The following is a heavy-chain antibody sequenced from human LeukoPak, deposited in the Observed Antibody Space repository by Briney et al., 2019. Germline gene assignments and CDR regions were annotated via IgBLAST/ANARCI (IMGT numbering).Heavy chain of an antibody. Sequence: GGSLRLSCAASEFTFSSYSMNWVRQAPGKGLEWVSSISYNSGSIFYADSVKGRFTISRDNAKNSLFLQMSSLRAEDTAVYYCARDVAGTVVDYWGQGTLVTVSS. D-gene: IGHD6-19*01. J-gene: IGHJ4*02. CDR1: EFTFSSYS. V-gene: IGHV3-21*01. CDR2: ISYNSGSI. CDR3: ARDVAGTVVDY.